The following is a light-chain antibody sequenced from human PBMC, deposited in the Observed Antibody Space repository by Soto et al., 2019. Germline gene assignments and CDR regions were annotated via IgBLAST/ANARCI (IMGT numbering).Light chain of an antibody. V-gene: IGKV1-5*03. J-gene: IGKJ1*01. Sequence: IQLTQSPSSLSASVGDRVTITCRASQGISSYLAWYQQKPGKAPKLLIYKASTLKSGVPSRFSGSGSGTEFTLTISSPQPDDFATYYCQHYNSYSEAFGQGTKVDI. CDR2: KAS. CDR3: QHYNSYSEA. CDR1: QGISSY.